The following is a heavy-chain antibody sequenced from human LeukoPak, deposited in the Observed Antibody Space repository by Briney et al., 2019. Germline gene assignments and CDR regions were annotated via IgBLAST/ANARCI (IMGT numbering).Heavy chain of an antibody. J-gene: IGHJ4*02. V-gene: IGHV5-51*01. CDR2: IYPGDSDT. Sequence: GESLKISCKGSGYSFTSYWIGWVRQMPGKGLEWMGIIYPGDSDTRYSPSFQGQVTISADKSISTAYLQWSSLKASDTAMYYCARHHADGSGSYSIDYWGQGTLVTVSS. D-gene: IGHD3-10*01. CDR3: ARHHADGSGSYSIDY. CDR1: GYSFTSYW.